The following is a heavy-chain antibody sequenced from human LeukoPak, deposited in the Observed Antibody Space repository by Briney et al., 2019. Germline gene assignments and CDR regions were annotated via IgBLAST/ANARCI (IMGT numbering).Heavy chain of an antibody. V-gene: IGHV5-51*01. CDR2: IYPGDSDT. Sequence: GESLQISCQGSGYSFTSYWIGWVRQMPGKGLEWMGIIYPGDSDTRYSPSFQGQVTISADKSISTAYLQWSSLKASDTAMYYCARIPLYYDFWSGYYDYWGQGTLVTVSS. CDR3: ARIPLYYDFWSGYYDY. CDR1: GYSFTSYW. D-gene: IGHD3-3*01. J-gene: IGHJ4*02.